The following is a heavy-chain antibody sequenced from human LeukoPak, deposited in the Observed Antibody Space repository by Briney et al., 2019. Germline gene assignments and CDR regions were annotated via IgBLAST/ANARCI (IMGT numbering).Heavy chain of an antibody. V-gene: IGHV3-23*01. CDR1: GFTFNIYA. CDR3: AKDLAIRGDS. Sequence: GSLRLSCAASGFTFNIYAMSWVRQAPGKGLEWVSAILASGRGTHYSESVKGRFTISRDDSKNTLYLRMGSLRAEDTAVYFCAKDLAIRGDSWGQGTLVTVSS. CDR2: ILASGRGT. J-gene: IGHJ5*01.